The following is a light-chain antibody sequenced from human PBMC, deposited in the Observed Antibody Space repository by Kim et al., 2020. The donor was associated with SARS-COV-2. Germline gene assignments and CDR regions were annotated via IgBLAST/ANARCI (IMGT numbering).Light chain of an antibody. CDR3: QQRHAWPLT. V-gene: IGKV3-11*01. J-gene: IGKJ4*01. CDR2: AAS. Sequence: FPGEIATLSCRASQSVTSNLAWYQQKGGQAPRLLIDAASSRATGIPARFSGTGSGTDFTLTISPLESEDFAVYYCQQRHAWPLTFGGGTKVDIK. CDR1: QSVTSN.